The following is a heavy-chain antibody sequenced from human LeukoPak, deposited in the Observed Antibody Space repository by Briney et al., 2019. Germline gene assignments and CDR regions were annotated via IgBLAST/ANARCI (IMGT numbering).Heavy chain of an antibody. Sequence: ASVKVSCKASGYTFTGYYMHWVRQAPGQGLEWMGWINPNSGGTNYAQKFQGWVTMTRDTSISTAYMDRNMLRSEDTAIYICATARSDRSRQTEYFQLWGQATPLTAPS. CDR2: INPNSGGT. CDR3: ATARSDRSRQTEYFQL. CDR1: GYTFTGYY. J-gene: IGHJ1*01. V-gene: IGHV1-2*04. D-gene: IGHD1-14*01.